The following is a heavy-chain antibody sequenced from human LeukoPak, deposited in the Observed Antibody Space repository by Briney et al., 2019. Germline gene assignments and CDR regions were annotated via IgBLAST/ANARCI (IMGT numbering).Heavy chain of an antibody. CDR1: GYTFTSYG. Sequence: GASVKVSCKASGYTFTSYGISWVRQAPGQGLEWMGWISAYNGNTNYAQKLQGRVTMTRDTSTSTVYMELSSLRSEDTAVYYCARGSPDYGGIWSLGRDGGIWGQGTMVTVSS. CDR3: ARGSPDYGGIWSLGRDGGI. V-gene: IGHV1-18*01. D-gene: IGHD4-23*01. J-gene: IGHJ3*02. CDR2: ISAYNGNT.